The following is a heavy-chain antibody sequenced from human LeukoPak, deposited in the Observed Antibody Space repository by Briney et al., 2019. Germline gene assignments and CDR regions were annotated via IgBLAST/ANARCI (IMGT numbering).Heavy chain of an antibody. CDR1: GFTFSSYG. D-gene: IGHD5-12*01. V-gene: IGHV3-30*18. CDR3: AKDLRGYRSLYGMDV. CDR2: ISYDGSNK. Sequence: GGSLRLSCAASGFTFSSYGMHWVRQAPGKGLEWVAVISYDGSNKYYADSVKGRFTISRDNSKNSLYLQMNSLRAEDTAVYYCAKDLRGYRSLYGMDVWGQGTTVTVSS. J-gene: IGHJ6*02.